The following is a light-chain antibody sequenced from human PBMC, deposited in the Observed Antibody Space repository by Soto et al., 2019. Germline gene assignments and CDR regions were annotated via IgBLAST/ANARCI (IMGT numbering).Light chain of an antibody. CDR2: AAS. Sequence: DIQMTQSPYSVSASVGDRVTITCRASQDINSRLAWFQQRPGRAPKYLIQAASILQSGFPSRFSASGYGTDFTLTLNSLQPEDFATYSFLQVKDIPRTFGQGTKLEIK. CDR1: QDINSR. J-gene: IGKJ1*01. V-gene: IGKV1-12*01. CDR3: LQVKDIPRT.